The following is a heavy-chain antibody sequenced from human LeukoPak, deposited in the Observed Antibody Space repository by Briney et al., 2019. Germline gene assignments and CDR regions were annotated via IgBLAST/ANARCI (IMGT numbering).Heavy chain of an antibody. CDR2: ISSSSSTI. CDR1: GLTISSYS. CDR3: AKALRFGETFPAY. Sequence: GGSLRLSCAASGLTISSYSMNWVRQAPGKVLQWVSYISSSSSTIYYADSVKGRFTISRDNAKNSLYLQMNSLRAEDTAVYYCAKALRFGETFPAYWGQGTLVTVSS. V-gene: IGHV3-48*01. D-gene: IGHD3-10*01. J-gene: IGHJ4*02.